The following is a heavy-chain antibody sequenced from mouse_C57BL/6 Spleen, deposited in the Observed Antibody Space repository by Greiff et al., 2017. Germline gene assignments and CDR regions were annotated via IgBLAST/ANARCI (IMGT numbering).Heavy chain of an antibody. J-gene: IGHJ1*03. D-gene: IGHD2-3*01. CDR1: GFSLTSYG. CDR3: ARTPDGYYPYFDV. CDR2: IWSGGST. V-gene: IGHV2-2*01. Sequence: QVQLQQSGPGLVQPSQSLSITCTVSGFSLTSYGVHWVRQSPGTGLEWLGVIWSGGSTDYNAAFISRLSISKDNSKSQVFFKMNSLQADDTAIYYCARTPDGYYPYFDVWGTGTTVTVSS.